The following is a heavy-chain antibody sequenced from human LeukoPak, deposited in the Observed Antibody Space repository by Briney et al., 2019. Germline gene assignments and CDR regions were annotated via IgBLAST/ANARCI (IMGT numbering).Heavy chain of an antibody. D-gene: IGHD1-7*01. CDR2: INPDGSTT. V-gene: IGHV3-74*01. Sequence: PGGSLRLSCAASGFTFSSYWVHWVRQAPGRGLVWVSRINPDGSTTNYADSVKGRFTIPRDNAKNTLYLQMNSLRAEDTAVYYCATAGNYRFDYWGQGTLVTVSS. CDR3: ATAGNYRFDY. CDR1: GFTFSSYW. J-gene: IGHJ4*02.